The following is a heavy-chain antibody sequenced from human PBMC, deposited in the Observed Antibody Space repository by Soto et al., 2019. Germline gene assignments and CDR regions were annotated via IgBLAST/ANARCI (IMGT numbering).Heavy chain of an antibody. J-gene: IGHJ4*02. CDR3: ARGSGYYYWDDY. Sequence: SVKVSCKASGGTFSSYTISWVRQAPGQGLEWMGRIIPILGIANYAQKFQGRVTITRDTSATTASMELSSLRSEDTAVYYCARGSGYYYWDDYWGQGTLVTVSS. V-gene: IGHV1-69*02. CDR1: GGTFSSYT. D-gene: IGHD3-22*01. CDR2: IIPILGIA.